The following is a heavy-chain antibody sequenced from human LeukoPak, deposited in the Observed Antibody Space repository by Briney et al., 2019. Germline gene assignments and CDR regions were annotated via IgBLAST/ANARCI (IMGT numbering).Heavy chain of an antibody. CDR1: GGSISSYY. CDR2: IYTSGST. Sequence: SETLSLTCTVSGGSISSYYWSWIRQPAGKGLEWIGRIYTSGSTNYNPSLKSRVTMSVDTSKNQFSLKLSSVTAADTAVYYCARADTGPHYDILTGYPDYYGMDVWGQGTTVTVSS. CDR3: ARADTGPHYDILTGYPDYYGMDV. D-gene: IGHD3-9*01. V-gene: IGHV4-4*07. J-gene: IGHJ6*02.